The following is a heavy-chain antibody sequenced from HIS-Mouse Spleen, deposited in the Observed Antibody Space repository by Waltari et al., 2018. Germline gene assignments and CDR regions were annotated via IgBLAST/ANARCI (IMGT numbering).Heavy chain of an antibody. Sequence: QVQLQESGPGLVKPSETLSLTCTVSGYSISSGYYWGWIRQPPGKGLEWIGRIYHSGSTYYTPTLKSRVTISVDTSKNQFSLKLSSVTAADTAVYYCARANWGSYYFDYWGQGTLVTVSS. D-gene: IGHD7-27*01. CDR2: IYHSGST. V-gene: IGHV4-38-2*02. CDR3: ARANWGSYYFDY. CDR1: GYSISSGYY. J-gene: IGHJ4*02.